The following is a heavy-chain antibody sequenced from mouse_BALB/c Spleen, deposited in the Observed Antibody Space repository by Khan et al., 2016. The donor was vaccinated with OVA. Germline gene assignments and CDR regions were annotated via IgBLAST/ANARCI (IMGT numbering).Heavy chain of an antibody. CDR1: GYSFTSYY. J-gene: IGHJ3*01. CDR3: ARHGYVAWFAY. D-gene: IGHD2-2*01. V-gene: IGHV1S135*01. Sequence: VQLQQSGPELMKPGASVKISCKASGYSFTSYYIHWVKQSHGKSLEWIGYIDPFNGGTSYNPKFKGKATLTVDKSSSTAYMHLGSLTSDDSAVYYCARHGYVAWFAYWGQGTLVTVSA. CDR2: IDPFNGGT.